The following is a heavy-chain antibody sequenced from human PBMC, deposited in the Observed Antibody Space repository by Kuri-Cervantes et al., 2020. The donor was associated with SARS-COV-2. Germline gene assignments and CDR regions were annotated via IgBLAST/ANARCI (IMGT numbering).Heavy chain of an antibody. J-gene: IGHJ6*03. D-gene: IGHD2-2*02. CDR2: IKQDGSEK. CDR3: AKDPVGGYCSSTSCYRRDYYYMDV. V-gene: IGHV3-7*01. CDR1: GFTFSSYA. Sequence: GGSLRLSCAASGFTFSSYAMSWVRQAPGKGLEWVANIKQDGSEKYYVDSVKGRFTISRDNAKNSLYLQMNSLRAEDTAVYYCAKDPVGGYCSSTSCYRRDYYYMDVWGKGTTVTVSS.